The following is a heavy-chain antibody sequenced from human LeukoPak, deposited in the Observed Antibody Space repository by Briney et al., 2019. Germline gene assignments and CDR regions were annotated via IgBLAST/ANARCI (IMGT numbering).Heavy chain of an antibody. V-gene: IGHV3-30*18. CDR2: ISYDGSNE. CDR1: GFTFSNSG. J-gene: IGHJ5*02. CDR3: AKGPWLTKYNWFDP. Sequence: PGRSLRLSCAGSGFTFSNSGMHWVRQPPGKGLEWVAVISYDGSNEYYADSVKGRFTISRDNSKNTLYLQMNSLRTEDTAVYYCAKGPWLTKYNWFDPWGQGTLVTVSS. D-gene: IGHD6-19*01.